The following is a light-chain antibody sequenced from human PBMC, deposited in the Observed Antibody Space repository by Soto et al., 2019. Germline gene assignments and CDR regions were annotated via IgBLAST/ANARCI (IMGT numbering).Light chain of an antibody. J-gene: IGLJ2*01. CDR3: KSYDSSLSGVV. V-gene: IGLV1-40*01. CDR2: GNS. Sequence: QSVLTQPPSVSGAPGQRVTISCTGSSSNIGAGYDVHWYQQLPGTAPKLLIYGNSNRPSGVPDRFSGSKSGTSASLAITVLQAEDEADYYCKSYDSSLSGVVFGGGTKVTVL. CDR1: SSNIGAGYD.